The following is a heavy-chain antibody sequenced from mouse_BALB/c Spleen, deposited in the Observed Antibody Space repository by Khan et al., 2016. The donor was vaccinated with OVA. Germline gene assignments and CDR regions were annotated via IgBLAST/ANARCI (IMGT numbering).Heavy chain of an antibody. CDR1: GYTFTNYG. J-gene: IGHJ1*01. CDR3: ASHGYWYFDV. CDR2: INTYTGEP. Sequence: QIQLVQSGPELKKPGETVKISCKASGYTFTNYGMNWVKQAPGKGLKWMGWINTYTGEPTYADDFKGRFAFSLETSASTAYLQINNLKSVDTGTYFCASHGYWYFDVWGAGTTVTVSS. V-gene: IGHV9-3-1*01.